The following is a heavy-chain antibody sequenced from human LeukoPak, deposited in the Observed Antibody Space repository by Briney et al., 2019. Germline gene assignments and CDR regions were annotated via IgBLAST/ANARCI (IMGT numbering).Heavy chain of an antibody. Sequence: GGSPRLSCAASGFTFSSYAMHWVRQAPGKGLEWVAVISYDGSNKYYADSVKGRFTISRDNSKNTLYLQMNSLGAEDTAVYYCAKHKIAWRTFDCWGQGTLVTVSS. CDR2: ISYDGSNK. CDR3: AKHKIAWRTFDC. CDR1: GFTFSSYA. J-gene: IGHJ4*02. V-gene: IGHV3-30-3*02. D-gene: IGHD1/OR15-1a*01.